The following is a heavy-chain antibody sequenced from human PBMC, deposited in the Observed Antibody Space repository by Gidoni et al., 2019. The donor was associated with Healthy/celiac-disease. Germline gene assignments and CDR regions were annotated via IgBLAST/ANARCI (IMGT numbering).Heavy chain of an antibody. Sequence: EVQLVESGGGLVKPGGSLRLSCAASGFTFSNAWMSWVRQAPGKGLEWVGRIKSKTDGGTTDYAAPVKGRFTISRDDSKNTLYLQINSLKTEDTAVYYCTTGYDSSGPPGEAFDIWGQGTMVTVSS. V-gene: IGHV3-15*01. D-gene: IGHD6-19*01. CDR3: TTGYDSSGPPGEAFDI. CDR1: GFTFSNAW. CDR2: IKSKTDGGTT. J-gene: IGHJ3*02.